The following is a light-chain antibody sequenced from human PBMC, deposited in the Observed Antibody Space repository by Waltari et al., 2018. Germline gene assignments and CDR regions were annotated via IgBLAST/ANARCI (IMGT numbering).Light chain of an antibody. CDR2: DSS. V-gene: IGKV3-11*01. J-gene: IGKJ1*01. Sequence: EIVLTQSPATLSLSLGERATLSCKASQSVSSYLAWYQQKPGQAPRLLIYDSSNRATGIPSRFSGSGSVTDVTFTISSLEPDDFAVYYCQQRSNWRTFGQGTKVEIK. CDR3: QQRSNWRT. CDR1: QSVSSY.